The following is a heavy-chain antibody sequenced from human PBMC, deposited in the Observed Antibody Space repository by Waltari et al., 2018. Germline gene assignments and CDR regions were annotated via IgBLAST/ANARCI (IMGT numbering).Heavy chain of an antibody. CDR2: IYYSGST. J-gene: IGHJ5*02. Sequence: QLQLQESGPGLVKPSETLSLTCTVSGGSISSSSYYWGWIRQPPGKGLEWIGSIYYSGSTYYNPSLKSRVTISVDTSKNQFSLKLSSVTAADTAVYYCARKVFGGFLEYNWFDPWGQGTLVTVSS. D-gene: IGHD3-3*01. V-gene: IGHV4-39*07. CDR3: ARKVFGGFLEYNWFDP. CDR1: GGSISSSSYY.